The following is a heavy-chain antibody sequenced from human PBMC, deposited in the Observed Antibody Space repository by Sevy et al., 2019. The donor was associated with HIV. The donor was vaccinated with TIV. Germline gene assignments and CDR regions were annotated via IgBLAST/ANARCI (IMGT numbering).Heavy chain of an antibody. J-gene: IGHJ1*01. Sequence: SETLSLTCTVSGXSXXXLYWGWIRQPPGKGLEWIANIYYNXNTNYNPSLKSRVTISLDTSKNQFSLRLSSVTAADTXXXXXXXXNXXXXXXXWGXXXLVTVSS. CDR3: XXXNXXXXXXX. CDR1: GXSXXXLY. V-gene: IGHV4-59*08. CDR2: IYYNXNT.